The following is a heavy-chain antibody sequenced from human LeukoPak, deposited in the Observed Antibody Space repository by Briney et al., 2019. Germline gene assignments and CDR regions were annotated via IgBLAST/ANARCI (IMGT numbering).Heavy chain of an antibody. CDR1: GFTFSSNG. CDR2: ISSSGSTV. Sequence: GGSLRLSCVASGFTFSSNGMHWVRQAPGKGLEWVSYISSSGSTVYYADSVKGRFTISRDNAKNSVYLQMNSLSAEDTAVYYCARGRLAVAANGLFDYWGQGTLVTVSS. D-gene: IGHD6-19*01. V-gene: IGHV3-48*04. J-gene: IGHJ4*02. CDR3: ARGRLAVAANGLFDY.